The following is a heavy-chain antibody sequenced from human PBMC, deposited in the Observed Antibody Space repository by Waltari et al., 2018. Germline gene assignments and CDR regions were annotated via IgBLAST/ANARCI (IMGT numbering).Heavy chain of an antibody. D-gene: IGHD5-12*01. CDR1: GFPFSSYW. CDR3: ARDSEATIDY. Sequence: EVQLVESGVGLVQPGGSLRLSCAASGFPFSSYWLNWVRQAPGKGLEWVANIKQDGSEKYYVDSVKGRFTISRDNAKNSLYLQMNSLRAEDTAVYYCARDSEATIDYWGQGTLVTVSS. CDR2: IKQDGSEK. J-gene: IGHJ4*02. V-gene: IGHV3-7*01.